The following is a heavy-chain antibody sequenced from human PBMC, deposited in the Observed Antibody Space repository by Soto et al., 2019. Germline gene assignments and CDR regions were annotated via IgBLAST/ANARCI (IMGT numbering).Heavy chain of an antibody. CDR2: IYPGDSDT. CDR3: ARHSVPYSSSSGYYYGMDV. V-gene: IGHV5-51*01. J-gene: IGHJ6*02. D-gene: IGHD6-6*01. Sequence: EVQLVQSGAEVKKPGESLKISCKGSGYSFTSYWIGWVRQMPGKGLEWMGIIYPGDSDTRYSPSFQGQVTISADKSISTAYLQCSSLKASDTAMYYCARHSVPYSSSSGYYYGMDVWGQGTTVTVSS. CDR1: GYSFTSYW.